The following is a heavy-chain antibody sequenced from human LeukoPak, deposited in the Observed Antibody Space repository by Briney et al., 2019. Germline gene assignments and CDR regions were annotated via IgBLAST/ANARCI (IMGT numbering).Heavy chain of an antibody. CDR1: GDSISSYY. CDR2: IYYSGST. D-gene: IGHD6-6*01. Sequence: SETLSLTCTVSGDSISSYYWSWIRQPPGKRLEWIGYIYYSGSTNYNPSLKSRVTISVDTSKHQFSLKLSSVTAADTAVYYCARAVAARRWYFDLWGRGTLVTVSS. CDR3: ARAVAARRWYFDL. J-gene: IGHJ2*01. V-gene: IGHV4-59*01.